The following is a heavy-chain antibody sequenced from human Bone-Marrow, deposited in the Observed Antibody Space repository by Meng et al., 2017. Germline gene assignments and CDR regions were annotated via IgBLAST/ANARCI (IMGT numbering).Heavy chain of an antibody. CDR1: GASISSSHW. Sequence: QVQLQESGPGLVKPSGTLSLTCAVSGASISSSHWWGWVRQPPEKGLEWIGEIYHDGSTNYTPSLKSRVTISVDKSKNQFSLKLSSVTAADTAVYYCARAAYDIWSGYAPWGQGSLVTVSS. J-gene: IGHJ5*02. CDR2: IYHDGST. V-gene: IGHV4-4*02. D-gene: IGHD3-3*01. CDR3: ARAAYDIWSGYAP.